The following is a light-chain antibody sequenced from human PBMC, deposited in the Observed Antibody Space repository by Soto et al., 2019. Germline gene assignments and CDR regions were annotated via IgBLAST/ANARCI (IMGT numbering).Light chain of an antibody. CDR3: QQYSSYSPYT. V-gene: IGKV1-5*03. Sequence: DIQMTQSPSTLSASVGDRVTITCRASQSISSWLAWYLQKPRKAPKLLIYKASTLQDGVPSRFSGSGSGTEFTLTISSLQPDDFATYYCQQYSSYSPYTFGQGTKLEIK. J-gene: IGKJ2*01. CDR1: QSISSW. CDR2: KAS.